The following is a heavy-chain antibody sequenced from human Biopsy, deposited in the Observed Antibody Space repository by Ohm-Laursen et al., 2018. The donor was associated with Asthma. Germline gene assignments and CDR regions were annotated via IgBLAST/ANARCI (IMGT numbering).Heavy chain of an antibody. CDR3: ARTFHFWSPYHAEHYQL. CDR1: GFTFCDYW. D-gene: IGHD3-3*02. CDR2: IKHDGTEK. V-gene: IGHV3-7*01. Sequence: GSLRLSCTASGFTFCDYWMSWVRQVPGKGLEWVANIKHDGTEKNHVDSLKGRFTISRDNAKNSLYLQMNSLRAEDTAVYYCARTFHFWSPYHAEHYQLWGQGTLVTVPS. J-gene: IGHJ1*01.